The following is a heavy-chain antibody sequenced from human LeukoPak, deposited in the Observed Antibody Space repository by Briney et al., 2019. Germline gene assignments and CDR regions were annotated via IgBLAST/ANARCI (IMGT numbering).Heavy chain of an antibody. D-gene: IGHD6-13*01. CDR3: ARDLGILAAAGYFDY. CDR2: ISAYNGNT. V-gene: IGHV1-18*01. Sequence: AASVKVSCKASGYTFTSYGISWVRQAPGQGLEWMGWISAYNGNTNYAQKLQGRVTMTTDTSTSTAYMELRSLRSDDTAVYYCARDLGILAAAGYFDYWGQGTLVTVSS. CDR1: GYTFTSYG. J-gene: IGHJ4*02.